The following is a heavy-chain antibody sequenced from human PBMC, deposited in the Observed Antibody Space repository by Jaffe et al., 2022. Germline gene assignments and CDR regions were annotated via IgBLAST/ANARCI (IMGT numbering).Heavy chain of an antibody. CDR3: ARDAVRDGSGNPLALDAFDI. CDR2: IIPIFGTA. V-gene: IGHV1-69*05. CDR1: GGTFSSYA. D-gene: IGHD3-10*01. Sequence: QVQLVQSGAEVKKPGSSVKVSCKASGGTFSSYAISWVRQAPGQGLEWMGGIIPIFGTANYAQKFQGRVTITTDESTSTAYMELSSLRSEDTAVYYCARDAVRDGSGNPLALDAFDIWGQGTMVTVSS. J-gene: IGHJ3*02.